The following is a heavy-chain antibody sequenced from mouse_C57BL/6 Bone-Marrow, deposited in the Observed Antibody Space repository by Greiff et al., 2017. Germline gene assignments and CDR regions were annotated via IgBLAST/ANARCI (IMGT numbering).Heavy chain of an antibody. V-gene: IGHV1-74*01. D-gene: IGHD1-1*01. CDR2: IHPSDSDT. CDR3: AISTTVVDHYWYFDV. Sequence: QVQLKQSGAELVKPGASVKVSCKASGYTFTSYWMHWVKQRPGQGLEWIGRIHPSDSDTNYNQKFKGKATLTVDKSSSTAYMQLSSLTSEDSAVXYCAISTTVVDHYWYFDVWGTGTTVTVSS. CDR1: GYTFTSYW. J-gene: IGHJ1*03.